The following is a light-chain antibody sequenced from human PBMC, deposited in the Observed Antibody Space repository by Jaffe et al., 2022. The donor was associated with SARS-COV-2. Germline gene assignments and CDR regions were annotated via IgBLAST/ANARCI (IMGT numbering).Light chain of an antibody. Sequence: QSVLTQPPSASGTPGQRVTISCSGSRYNIGSNYVYWYQQFPGTAPKVLIYSNNQRPSGVPDRFSGSKSGTSASLAISGLRSEDGADYYCASWDDRLRGVLFGGGTKLTVL. CDR2: SNN. CDR1: RYNIGSNY. J-gene: IGLJ3*02. CDR3: ASWDDRLRGVL. V-gene: IGLV1-47*01.